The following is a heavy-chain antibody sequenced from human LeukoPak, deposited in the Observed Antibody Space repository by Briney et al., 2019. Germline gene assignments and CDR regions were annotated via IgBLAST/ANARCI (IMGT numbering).Heavy chain of an antibody. CDR3: ARLTSNYYGDYFDY. V-gene: IGHV3-11*01. J-gene: IGHJ4*02. CDR1: GFTFCDYY. D-gene: IGHD4-11*01. CDR2: ISSSGSTI. Sequence: PGGSLRLSCAASGFTFCDYYMSWIRQAPGKGLEWVSYISSSGSTIYYADSVKGRFTISRDNAKNSLYLQMNSLRAEDTAVYYCARLTSNYYGDYFDYWGQGTLVTVSS.